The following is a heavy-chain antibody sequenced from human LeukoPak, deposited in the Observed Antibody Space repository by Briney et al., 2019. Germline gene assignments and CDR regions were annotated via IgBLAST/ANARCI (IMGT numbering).Heavy chain of an antibody. CDR2: IRNKDNTYTT. V-gene: IGHV3-72*01. D-gene: IGHD3-16*02. Sequence: GGSLRLSCAASGFTFSDQYMDWVRQAPGKGLEWVGRIRNKDNTYTTDYATSVKGRLTISRDDSKNSLYLQMNSLKTEDTAVYYCVSLIGDYWGQGTLVTVSS. J-gene: IGHJ4*02. CDR1: GFTFSDQY. CDR3: VSLIGDY.